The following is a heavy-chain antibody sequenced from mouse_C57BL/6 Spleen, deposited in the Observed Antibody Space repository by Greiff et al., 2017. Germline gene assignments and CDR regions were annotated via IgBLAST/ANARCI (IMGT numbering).Heavy chain of an antibody. V-gene: IGHV1-62-2*01. CDR2: FYPGSGSI. J-gene: IGHJ2*01. CDR1: GYTFTEYT. D-gene: IGHD1-1*01. Sequence: QVQLQQSGAELVKPGASVKLSCKASGYTFTEYTIHWVKQRSGQGLEWIGWFYPGSGSIKYNEKFKDKATLTADKSSSTAYMELSSLTSEDSAVXFGGRHAVTTVGTSYFDDWGQGTTLTVSS. CDR3: GRHAVTTVGTSYFDD.